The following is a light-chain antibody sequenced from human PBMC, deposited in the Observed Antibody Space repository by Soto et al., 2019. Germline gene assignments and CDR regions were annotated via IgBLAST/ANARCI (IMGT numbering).Light chain of an antibody. J-gene: IGKJ4*01. CDR1: QGISTY. V-gene: IGKV1-9*01. Sequence: DIQLTQSPSFLSASVGDRVTITCRATQGISTYLAWYQQKPGKAPKLLIYTASTLQSGVPSRFSGSGSGTEFTLTISSLRPEDFATYYCQQLKSYPLTFGGGTKVAIK. CDR3: QQLKSYPLT. CDR2: TAS.